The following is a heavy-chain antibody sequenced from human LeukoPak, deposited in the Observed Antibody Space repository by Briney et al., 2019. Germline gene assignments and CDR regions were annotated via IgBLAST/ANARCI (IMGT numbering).Heavy chain of an antibody. Sequence: SQTLSLTCTVSGGSVSSGSYYWSWIRQPAGKGLEWIGRIYTSGSTNYHPSLNSLVTISVDTSNNQFSLKLSSVTAADTAVYYCARDDYAGYYYYYMDVWGKGTTVTVSS. D-gene: IGHD2-2*01. CDR3: ARDDYAGYYYYYMDV. J-gene: IGHJ6*03. V-gene: IGHV4-61*02. CDR2: IYTSGST. CDR1: GGSVSSGSYY.